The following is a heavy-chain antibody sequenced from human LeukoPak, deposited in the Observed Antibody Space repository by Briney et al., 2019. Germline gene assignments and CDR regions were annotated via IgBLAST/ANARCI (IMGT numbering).Heavy chain of an antibody. J-gene: IGHJ4*02. CDR3: ARERSIANDY. V-gene: IGHV4-61*02. CDR1: GGSISSGSHF. D-gene: IGHD6-6*01. Sequence: SETLSLTCTVSGGSISSGSHFWTWIRQPAGKGLEWIGRIYTSGSTNYNPSLKSRVTMSVDTSKNQFSLKLSSVTAADTAVYYCARERSIANDYWGQGTLVTVSS. CDR2: IYTSGST.